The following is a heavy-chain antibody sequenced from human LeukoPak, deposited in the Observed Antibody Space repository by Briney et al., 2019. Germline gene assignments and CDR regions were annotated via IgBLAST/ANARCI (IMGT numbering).Heavy chain of an antibody. CDR1: RFTFSTYA. V-gene: IGHV3-30-3*01. CDR3: AKEAPPNWRLVLGYFDL. CDR2: ISYAGSNK. D-gene: IGHD1-1*01. Sequence: GGSLRLSCTASRFTFSTYAMHWVRQAPGKGLEWVAVISYAGSNKYYADSVKGRFTISRDNSKNTLYLQMNSLRAEDTAVYYCAKEAPPNWRLVLGYFDLWGRGTLVTVSS. J-gene: IGHJ2*01.